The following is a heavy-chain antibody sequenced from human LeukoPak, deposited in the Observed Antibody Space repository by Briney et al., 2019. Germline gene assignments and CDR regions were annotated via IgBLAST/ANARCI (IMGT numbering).Heavy chain of an antibody. CDR2: IYWDDDK. CDR3: AHCLDTHDYVWGSYRYLNWFDP. D-gene: IGHD3-16*02. CDR1: GFSLSTSGVG. V-gene: IGHV2-5*02. Sequence: SGPTLVKPTQTLTLTCTFSGFSLSTSGVGVGWIRQPPGKALEWLALIYWDDDKRYSPSLKSRLTITKDTSKNQVVLTMTNMDPVDTATYYCAHCLDTHDYVWGSYRYLNWFDPWGQGTLVTVSS. J-gene: IGHJ5*02.